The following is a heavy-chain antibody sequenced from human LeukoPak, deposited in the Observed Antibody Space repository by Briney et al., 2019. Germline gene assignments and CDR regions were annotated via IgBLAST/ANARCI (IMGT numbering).Heavy chain of an antibody. CDR2: ISYVGSNK. J-gene: IGHJ5*02. CDR3: AREANIVVVPATGGFDP. Sequence: GGSLRLSCAASGFTFSSYAMHWVRQAPGKGLEWVAVISYVGSNKYYADSVKGRFTISRDNSKNTLYLQMNSLRAEDTAVYYCAREANIVVVPATGGFDPWGQGTLVTVSS. V-gene: IGHV3-30*04. D-gene: IGHD2-2*01. CDR1: GFTFSSYA.